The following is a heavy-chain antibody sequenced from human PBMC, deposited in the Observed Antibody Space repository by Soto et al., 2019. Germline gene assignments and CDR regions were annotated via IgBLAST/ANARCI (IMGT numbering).Heavy chain of an antibody. CDR1: GFTFSSYG. J-gene: IGHJ4*02. D-gene: IGHD2-15*01. CDR3: AKDHQFDVVAAPSPDY. CDR2: ISYDGSNK. V-gene: IGHV3-30*18. Sequence: QVQLVESGGGVVQPGRSLRLSCAASGFTFSSYGMHWVRQAPGKGLEWVAVISYDGSNKYYADSVKGRFTISRDNSKNTLYLQMNCLRAEDTAVYYCAKDHQFDVVAAPSPDYWGQGTLVTVSS.